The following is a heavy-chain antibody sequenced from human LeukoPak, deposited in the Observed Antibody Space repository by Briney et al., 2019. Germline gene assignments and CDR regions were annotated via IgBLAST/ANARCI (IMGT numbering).Heavy chain of an antibody. CDR1: GYTFTGYY. V-gene: IGHV1-2*02. Sequence: ASVKVSCKASGYTFTGYYMHWVRQAPGQGLEWMGWINPNSGGTNDAQKFQGRVTMTRDTSISTAYMELSRLRSDDTAVYYCARLMTTVTTVDYWGQGTLVTVSS. CDR3: ARLMTTVTTVDY. D-gene: IGHD4-17*01. J-gene: IGHJ4*02. CDR2: INPNSGGT.